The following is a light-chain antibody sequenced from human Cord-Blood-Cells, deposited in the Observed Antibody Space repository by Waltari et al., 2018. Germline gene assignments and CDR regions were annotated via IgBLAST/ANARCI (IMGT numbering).Light chain of an antibody. V-gene: IGKV1-5*01. J-gene: IGKJ1*01. CDR3: QQSWT. CDR1: QSISSS. CDR2: DAS. Sequence: DIQMTQSPSTLSASVGDRVTITCRASQSISSSLAWYQQKPRKAPKLLIYDASSLESGVPSRFSGSGSGTEFTLTISSLQPDDFATYYCQQSWTFGQGTKVEIK.